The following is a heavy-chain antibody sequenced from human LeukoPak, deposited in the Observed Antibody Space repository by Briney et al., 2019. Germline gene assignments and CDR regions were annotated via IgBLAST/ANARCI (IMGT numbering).Heavy chain of an antibody. CDR3: AKGGYRSSTSCYVGWFDP. Sequence: GGSLRLSCAASGFTFSSYSMTWVRQAPGKGLEWVSAISGSGGSTYYADSVKGRFTISRDNSKNTLLLQMNSLRAEDTAVYYCAKGGYRSSTSCYVGWFDPWGQGTLVTVSS. CDR2: ISGSGGST. J-gene: IGHJ5*02. CDR1: GFTFSSYS. D-gene: IGHD2-2*01. V-gene: IGHV3-23*01.